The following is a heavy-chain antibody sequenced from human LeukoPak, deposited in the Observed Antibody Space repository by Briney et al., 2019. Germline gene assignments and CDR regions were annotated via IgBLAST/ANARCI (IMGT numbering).Heavy chain of an antibody. J-gene: IGHJ4*02. CDR2: IKSKTDGGTT. Sequence: GGSLRLSCAASGFTFDDYGMSWVRQAPGRGLEWVGRIKSKTDGGTTDYAAPVKGRFTISRDDSKNTLYLQMNSLKTEDTAVYYCTTVYGDFIDWGQGTLVTVSS. V-gene: IGHV3-15*01. D-gene: IGHD4-17*01. CDR3: TTVYGDFID. CDR1: GFTFDDYG.